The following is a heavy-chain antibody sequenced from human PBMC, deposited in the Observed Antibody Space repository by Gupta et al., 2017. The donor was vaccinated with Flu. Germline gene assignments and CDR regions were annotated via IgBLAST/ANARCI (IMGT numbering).Heavy chain of an antibody. Sequence: EVQLLQSGGGVVQPGGSIRLSCEGPGFDFGYYAMSWVRHAPGKGLEWVSAINNNAYNTHYADSVRGRFTISRDNSKNILYLRLDSLRAEDTAVYYCAKWLGHGLLDSWGQGAPVTVSS. CDR3: AKWLGHGLLDS. D-gene: IGHD5-12*01. CDR1: GFDFGYYA. J-gene: IGHJ4*02. CDR2: INNNAYNT. V-gene: IGHV3-23*05.